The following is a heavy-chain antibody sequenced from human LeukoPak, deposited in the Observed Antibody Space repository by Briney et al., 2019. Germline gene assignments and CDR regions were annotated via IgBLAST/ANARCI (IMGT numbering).Heavy chain of an antibody. V-gene: IGHV1-69*06. J-gene: IGHJ5*02. CDR2: IIPIFGTA. CDR1: GGTFSSYA. D-gene: IGHD3-10*01. CDR3: ARDQWFGELTHWFDP. Sequence: ASVKVSCKAPGGTFSSYAISWVRQAPGQGLEWMGGIIPIFGTANYAQKFQGRVTITADKSTSTAYMELSSLRSEDTAVYYCARDQWFGELTHWFDPWGQGTLVTVSS.